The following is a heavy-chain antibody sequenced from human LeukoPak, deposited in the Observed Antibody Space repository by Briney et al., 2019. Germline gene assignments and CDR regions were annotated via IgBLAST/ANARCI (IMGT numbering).Heavy chain of an antibody. D-gene: IGHD2-15*01. CDR1: GFTFSSYD. CDR2: ISGSGDST. CDR3: AKDVVRSQGSNYYYKDV. J-gene: IGHJ6*03. V-gene: IGHV3-23*01. Sequence: GGSLRLSCAASGFTFSSYDMSWVRQAPGKGLEWVSAISGSGDSTYYADSVKGRFTISRDNSKNTLYLQMNSLGAEDTAVYYCAKDVVRSQGSNYYYKDVWGKGTTVTVSS.